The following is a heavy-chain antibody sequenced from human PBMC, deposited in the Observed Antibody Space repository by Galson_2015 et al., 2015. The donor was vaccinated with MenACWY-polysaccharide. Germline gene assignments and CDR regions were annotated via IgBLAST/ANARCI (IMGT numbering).Heavy chain of an antibody. CDR1: GFSLTGRGVA. D-gene: IGHD5-24*01. Sequence: PALVKPTQTLTLTCTFSGFSLTGRGVAVGWIRQPPGKALEWLAVIHWNDDKRYIPSLKSRLTVIKGTSRNQVVLTMTNVDPADTATYYCASTGAQDGYNLGFDFWGQGAQVTVSS. V-gene: IGHV2-5*01. J-gene: IGHJ5*01. CDR3: ASTGAQDGYNLGFDF. CDR2: IHWNDDK.